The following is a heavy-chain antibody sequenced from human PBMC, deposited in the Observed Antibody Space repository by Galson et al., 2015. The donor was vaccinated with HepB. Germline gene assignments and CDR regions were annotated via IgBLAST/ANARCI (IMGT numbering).Heavy chain of an antibody. D-gene: IGHD2-2*01. CDR2: ISASGGST. CDR3: AKAVQYQLLGPYYFDY. Sequence: SLRLSCAASGFTFSGPVMSCVRQAPGKGLDWVSGISASGGSTSYADSVKGRFTISRDNSKSTLYLQMNSLRAEDTAVYYCAKAVQYQLLGPYYFDYWGQGTLVTVSS. V-gene: IGHV3-23*01. J-gene: IGHJ4*02. CDR1: GFTFSGPV.